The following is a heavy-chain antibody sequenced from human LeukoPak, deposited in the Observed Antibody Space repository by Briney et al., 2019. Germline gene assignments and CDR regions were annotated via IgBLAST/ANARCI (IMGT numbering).Heavy chain of an antibody. CDR1: GFTFSSYG. V-gene: IGHV3-33*08. Sequence: PGGSLRLSCAASGFTFSSYGMHWVRQAPGKGLEWVAVIWYDGSNKYYADSVKGRFTISRDNSKNTLYLQMNSLRAEDTAVYYCASDSETVGATDPPPLLYWGQGTLVTVSS. CDR2: IWYDGSNK. J-gene: IGHJ4*02. D-gene: IGHD1-26*01. CDR3: ASDSETVGATDPPPLLY.